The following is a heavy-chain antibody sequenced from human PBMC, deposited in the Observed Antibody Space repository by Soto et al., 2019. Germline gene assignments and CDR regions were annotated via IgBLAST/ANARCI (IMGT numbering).Heavy chain of an antibody. CDR2: IYYTGST. V-gene: IGHV4-59*01. Sequence: SETLSLTCTVSGGSISSYYWSWIRQPPGKGLEWIGYIYYTGSTNYNPSLKSRVTISGDTSKKQFSLKLSSVTAADTAVYYCASLGYSGYDLDYWGQGTLVTVS. CDR3: ASLGYSGYDLDY. CDR1: GGSISSYY. J-gene: IGHJ4*02. D-gene: IGHD5-12*01.